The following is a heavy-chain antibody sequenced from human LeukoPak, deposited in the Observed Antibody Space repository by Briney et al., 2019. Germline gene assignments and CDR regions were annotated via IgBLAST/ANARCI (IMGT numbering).Heavy chain of an antibody. CDR3: TTDTFGARDS. V-gene: IGHV3-74*01. Sequence: PGGSLRLSCAASGYTFSRYWMHWVRQGPGKGLVWVSRINEDGGSTSYAESVRGRFTISRDNAKNTLYLQMNSLRAEDAAVYYCTTDTFGARDSWGQGTLVTVSS. J-gene: IGHJ4*02. D-gene: IGHD3-10*01. CDR1: GYTFSRYW. CDR2: INEDGGST.